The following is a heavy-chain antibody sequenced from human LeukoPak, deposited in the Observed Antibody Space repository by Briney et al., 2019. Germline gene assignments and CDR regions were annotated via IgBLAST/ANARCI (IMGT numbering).Heavy chain of an antibody. CDR3: AKGSVAGTRYYFEY. Sequence: GGSLRLSCAASGFTFSSYGMHWVRQAPGKGLEWVAFIRYDGSNKYYADSVRGRFTISRDNSKSTVYLQMNSLRAEDTAVYYCAKGSVAGTRYYFEYWGLGTLVTVSS. CDR1: GFTFSSYG. CDR2: IRYDGSNK. V-gene: IGHV3-30*02. J-gene: IGHJ4*02. D-gene: IGHD6-19*01.